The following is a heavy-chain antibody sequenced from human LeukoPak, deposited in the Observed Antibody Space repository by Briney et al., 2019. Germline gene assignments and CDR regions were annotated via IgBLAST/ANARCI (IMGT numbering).Heavy chain of an antibody. D-gene: IGHD2-21*02. CDR3: ARGDPTLMYYFDY. CDR1: GYTFTSYA. Sequence: ASVKVSCKASGYTFTSYAMHWVRQAPGQRLEWMGWINAGNGNTKYSQKFQGRVTITRDTSASTAYMELSSLRSEDTAVYYCARGDPTLMYYFDYWGQGTLVTVSS. CDR2: INAGNGNT. J-gene: IGHJ4*02. V-gene: IGHV1-3*01.